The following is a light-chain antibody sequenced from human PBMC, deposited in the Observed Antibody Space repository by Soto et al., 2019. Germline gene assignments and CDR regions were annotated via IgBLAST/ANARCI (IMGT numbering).Light chain of an antibody. J-gene: IGLJ1*01. Sequence: QSVLTQPASVSGSPGQSITISCTGTSSDVGAYLSVSWYRQHPGKAPKLIIYDISSRPSGVSNRFSASKSGNTASLTISGLQAEDEADYYCSSYTSSNTYVFGTGTKVTV. V-gene: IGLV2-14*03. CDR2: DIS. CDR3: SSYTSSNTYV. CDR1: SSDVGAYLS.